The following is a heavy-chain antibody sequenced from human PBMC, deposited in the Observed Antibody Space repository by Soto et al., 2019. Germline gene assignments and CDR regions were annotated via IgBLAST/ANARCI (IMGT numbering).Heavy chain of an antibody. D-gene: IGHD2-15*01. Sequence: ETLSLTCTVSGGSISSYYWSWIRQPPGNGLEWIGYIYYSGNTNSNPCLNSGFTMSVDKPNDQFSLKLSSVTAADTAMYYCARVTYCRGGNCFSRPMDYWGQGTLVSVSS. V-gene: IGHV4-59*12. CDR3: ARVTYCRGGNCFSRPMDY. J-gene: IGHJ4*02. CDR2: IYYSGNT. CDR1: GGSISSYY.